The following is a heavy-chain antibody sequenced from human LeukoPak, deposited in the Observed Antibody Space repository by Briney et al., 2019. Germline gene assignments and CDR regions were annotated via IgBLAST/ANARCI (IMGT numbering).Heavy chain of an antibody. V-gene: IGHV3-43D*03. CDR3: AKEGPSGYSHYYYMDV. CDR1: GFTFDDYA. D-gene: IGHD3-3*01. J-gene: IGHJ6*03. CDR2: ISWDGGST. Sequence: GGSLRLSCAASGFTFDDYAMHWVRQAPGKGLEWVSLISWDGGSTYYADSVKGRFTISRDNSKISLYLQMNSLRAEDTALYYCAKEGPSGYSHYYYMDVWGQGTLVTVSS.